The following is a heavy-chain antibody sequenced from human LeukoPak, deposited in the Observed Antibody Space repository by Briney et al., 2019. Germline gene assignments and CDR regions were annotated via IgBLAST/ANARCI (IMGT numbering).Heavy chain of an antibody. CDR3: ARDLDYYDSSGYFDY. V-gene: IGHV1-69*13. D-gene: IGHD3-22*01. CDR1: GGTFSSYA. J-gene: IGHJ4*02. Sequence: SVKVSCKAPGGTFSSYAISWVRQAPGQGLEWMGGIIPIFGTANYAQKFQGRVTITADESTSTAYMELSSLRSEDTAVYYCARDLDYYDSSGYFDYWGQGTLVTVS. CDR2: IIPIFGTA.